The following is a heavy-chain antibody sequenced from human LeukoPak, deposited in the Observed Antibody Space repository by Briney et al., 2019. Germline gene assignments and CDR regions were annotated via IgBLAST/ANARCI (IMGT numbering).Heavy chain of an antibody. CDR2: IKEDGSEK. CDR3: ARVMAASVWRSYGSYYYYYYMDV. CDR1: GFTFNNYW. Sequence: GGSLRLSCAASGFTFNNYWMGWARQAPGKGLEWVANIKEDGSEKNYVDSVKGRFTISRDNAKNSLYLQMSSLRAADTAVYYCARVMAASVWRSYGSYYYYYYMDVWGKGTTVTVSS. J-gene: IGHJ6*03. D-gene: IGHD3-16*01. V-gene: IGHV3-7*01.